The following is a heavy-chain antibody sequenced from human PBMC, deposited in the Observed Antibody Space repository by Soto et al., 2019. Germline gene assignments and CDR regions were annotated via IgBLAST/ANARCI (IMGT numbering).Heavy chain of an antibody. Sequence: QVQLVESGGGVVQPGRSLRLSCAASGFTFSSYGMHWVRQAPGKGLEWVAVIWYDGSNKYYADSVKGRFTISRDNSKNTLYLQMNSLRAEDTAVYYCATDYDSSGYPSGYWSQGTLVTVSS. J-gene: IGHJ4*02. V-gene: IGHV3-33*01. D-gene: IGHD3-22*01. CDR3: ATDYDSSGYPSGY. CDR1: GFTFSSYG. CDR2: IWYDGSNK.